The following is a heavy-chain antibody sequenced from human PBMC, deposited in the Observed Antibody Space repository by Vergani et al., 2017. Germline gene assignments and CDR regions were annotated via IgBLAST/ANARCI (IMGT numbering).Heavy chain of an antibody. J-gene: IGHJ6*03. Sequence: QVQLVQSGAEVKKPGSSVKVSCKASGGTFSSYAISWVRQAPGQGLEWMGGIIPIFGTANYAQKFQGRVTITAVESTSTAYMELSSLRSEDTAGYYCARARGAVTTMEAYYYYMDVWGKGTTVTVSS. CDR1: GGTFSSYA. CDR2: IIPIFGTA. V-gene: IGHV1-69*01. CDR3: ARARGAVTTMEAYYYYMDV. D-gene: IGHD4-11*01.